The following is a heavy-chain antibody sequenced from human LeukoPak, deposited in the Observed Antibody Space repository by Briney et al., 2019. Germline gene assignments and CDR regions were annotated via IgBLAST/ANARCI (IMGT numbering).Heavy chain of an antibody. CDR3: ARVRSGLHMDV. Sequence: PGRSLRLSCAASGLTFRSYEMNWVRQAPGKGLEWVSYISSRGTTIYYVDSVKGRFTISRDNAKNSLYLQMNSLRAEDTALYYCARVRSGLHMDVWGQGTTVTVSS. D-gene: IGHD2-15*01. CDR2: ISSRGTTI. J-gene: IGHJ6*02. CDR1: GLTFRSYE. V-gene: IGHV3-48*03.